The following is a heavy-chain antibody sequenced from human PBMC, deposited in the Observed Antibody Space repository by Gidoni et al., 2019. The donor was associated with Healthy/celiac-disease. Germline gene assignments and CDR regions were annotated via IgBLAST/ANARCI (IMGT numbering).Heavy chain of an antibody. CDR1: GFTFPSSA. V-gene: IGHV1-58*02. J-gene: IGHJ6*02. CDR2: IVVGSGNT. D-gene: IGHD2-15*01. Sequence: QMQLVQSGPEVKKPGTSVKVSCKASGFTFPSSAMQWVRQARGQRLEWIGWIVVGSGNTNYAQKFQERVTITRDMSTSTAYMELSSLRSEDTAVYYCAATRLGYCSGGSCYGRMDVWGQGTTVTVSS. CDR3: AATRLGYCSGGSCYGRMDV.